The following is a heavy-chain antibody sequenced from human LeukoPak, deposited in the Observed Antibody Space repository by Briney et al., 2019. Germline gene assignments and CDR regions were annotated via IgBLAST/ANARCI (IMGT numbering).Heavy chain of an antibody. CDR1: GFTVSSNY. CDR3: ARTSTFHYYDSSGYYPDFDY. J-gene: IGHJ4*02. V-gene: IGHV3-66*01. CDR2: IYSGGST. D-gene: IGHD3-22*01. Sequence: GGSLRLSCAASGFTVSSNYMSWVRQAPGKGLEWVSVIYSGGSTYYADSVKGRFTISRDNSKNTLYLQMNSLRAEDTAVYYCARTSTFHYYDSSGYYPDFDYWGQGTLVTVSS.